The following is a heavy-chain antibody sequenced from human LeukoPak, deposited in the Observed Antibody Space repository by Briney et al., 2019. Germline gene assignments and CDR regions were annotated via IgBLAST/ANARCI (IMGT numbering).Heavy chain of an antibody. J-gene: IGHJ3*01. CDR2: IEEDRSEK. Sequence: PGGSLRLSCAGPGFLSRNYWMTWVRQAPGKGLEWVANIEEDRSEKYYVDSMKGRFTISRDNAKNSLYLQINSLTAEDTAVYYCASEINWGSGAFDVWGQGTMVTVSS. V-gene: IGHV3-7*01. D-gene: IGHD7-27*01. CDR1: GFLSRNYW. CDR3: ASEINWGSGAFDV.